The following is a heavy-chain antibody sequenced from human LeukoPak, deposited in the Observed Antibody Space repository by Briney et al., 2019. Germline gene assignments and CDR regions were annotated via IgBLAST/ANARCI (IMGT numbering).Heavy chain of an antibody. CDR3: ARPYLYYSQYYFDY. CDR1: GYTFTSYA. J-gene: IGHJ4*02. V-gene: IGHV7-4-1*02. D-gene: IGHD2-8*01. Sequence: ASVKVSCKASGYTFTSYAMNWVRQAPGQGLEWMGCIHTNTGNPTYAQGFTGRFVFSLDTSVSTAYLQISSLKAEDTAVYYCARPYLYYSQYYFDYWGQGTLVTVSS. CDR2: IHTNTGNP.